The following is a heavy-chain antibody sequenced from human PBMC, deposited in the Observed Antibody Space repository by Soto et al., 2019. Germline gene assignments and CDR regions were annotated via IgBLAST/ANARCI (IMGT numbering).Heavy chain of an antibody. CDR2: ISGSGGST. V-gene: IGHV3-23*01. J-gene: IGHJ6*02. CDR3: DRGHHYSQAV. CDR1: GLTFSSYA. Sequence: GGSLRLSCAASGLTFSSYAMSWVRQSPGKGLEWVSAISGSGGSTYYADSVKGRFTISRDSSKNTLYLQMNSLRAEDTAVYYCDRGHHYSQAVWGQGTTDTVSS.